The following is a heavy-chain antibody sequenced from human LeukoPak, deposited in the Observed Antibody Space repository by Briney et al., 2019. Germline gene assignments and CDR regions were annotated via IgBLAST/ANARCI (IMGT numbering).Heavy chain of an antibody. V-gene: IGHV1-8*03. D-gene: IGHD3-22*01. CDR1: GYTFTSYD. Sequence: GASVKVSCKASGYTFTSYDINWVRQATGQGLEWMGWMNPNSGNTGYAQKFQGRVTITRNTSISTAYMELSSLRSEDTAVYYCARGIFGDDSSEFDYWGQGTLVTVSS. J-gene: IGHJ4*02. CDR3: ARGIFGDDSSEFDY. CDR2: MNPNSGNT.